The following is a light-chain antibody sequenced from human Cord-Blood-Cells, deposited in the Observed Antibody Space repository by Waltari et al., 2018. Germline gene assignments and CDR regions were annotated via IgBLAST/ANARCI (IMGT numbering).Light chain of an antibody. V-gene: IGLV3-1*01. Sequence: SYELTQPPSVSVSPGQTASITCPGAKLGDKYACWYQQTPGQSPVLVIYQDSKRPSGIPERFSGSTSGNTATLTISGTQAMDEADYYCQAWDSSTVVFGGGTKLTVL. CDR1: KLGDKY. CDR2: QDS. CDR3: QAWDSSTVV. J-gene: IGLJ2*01.